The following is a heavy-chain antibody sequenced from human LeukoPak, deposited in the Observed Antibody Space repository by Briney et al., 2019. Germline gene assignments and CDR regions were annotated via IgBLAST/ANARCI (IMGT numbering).Heavy chain of an antibody. J-gene: IGHJ4*02. CDR2: ISAYNGNT. V-gene: IGHV1-18*04. D-gene: IGHD2-2*01. Sequence: ASVKVSCKASGYTFTSYGISWVRQAPGQGLEWMGWISAYNGNTIYAQKLQGRVTMTTDPSTSTAHLALRSVSSDDPAVYYFARDYIGGSSTRWQFSGYDQGGFCYWGQGTLVTVSS. CDR3: ARDYIGGSSTRWQFSGYDQGGFCY. CDR1: GYTFTSYG.